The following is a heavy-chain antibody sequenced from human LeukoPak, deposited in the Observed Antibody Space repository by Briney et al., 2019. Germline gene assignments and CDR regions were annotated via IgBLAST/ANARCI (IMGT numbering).Heavy chain of an antibody. Sequence: GGSLRLSCAASGFTFSSYAMSWVRQAPGKGLEWVSAISGSGGSTYYADSVKGRFTISRDNSKNTLYLQMNSLRAEDTAVYYCAKARLFYDRSGPIDYWGQGTLVTVSS. CDR3: AKARLFYDRSGPIDY. CDR1: GFTFSSYA. CDR2: ISGSGGST. J-gene: IGHJ4*02. V-gene: IGHV3-23*01. D-gene: IGHD3-22*01.